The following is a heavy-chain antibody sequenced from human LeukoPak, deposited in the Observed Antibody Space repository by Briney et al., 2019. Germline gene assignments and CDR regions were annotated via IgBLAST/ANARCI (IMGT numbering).Heavy chain of an antibody. J-gene: IGHJ4*02. CDR3: ARPYYDILTGLRY. V-gene: IGHV3-30-3*01. D-gene: IGHD3-9*01. Sequence: SGGSLRLSCAASGFTFSSYAMHWVRQPPGKGLEWVAVISYDGSNKYYADSVKGRFTISRDNSKNTLYLQMNSLRAEDTAVYYCARPYYDILTGLRYWGQGTLVTVSS. CDR1: GFTFSSYA. CDR2: ISYDGSNK.